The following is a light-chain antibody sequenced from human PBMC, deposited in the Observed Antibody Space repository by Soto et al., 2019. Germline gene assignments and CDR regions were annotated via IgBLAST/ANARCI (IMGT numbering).Light chain of an antibody. Sequence: DIQMTQSPSSLSASVGDRVTITCRASQSISSYLNWYQQKPGKAPKLLIYAASSLQSGVPSRFRGSGSGTDFTLTISSLQPEVFATYYCQQRYSTPRTFGQGTKLEIK. CDR2: AAS. V-gene: IGKV1-39*01. J-gene: IGKJ2*01. CDR3: QQRYSTPRT. CDR1: QSISSY.